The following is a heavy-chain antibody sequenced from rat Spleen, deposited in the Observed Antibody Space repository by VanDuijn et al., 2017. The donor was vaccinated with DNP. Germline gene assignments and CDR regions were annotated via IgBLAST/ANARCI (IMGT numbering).Heavy chain of an antibody. CDR3: AREEQLSLYYAMDA. V-gene: IGHV5-19*01. CDR1: GFNFNDYW. CDR2: ISPSGSRT. D-gene: IGHD1-2*01. J-gene: IGHJ4*01. Sequence: EVKLVESGGGLVQPGRSLKLSCAASGFNFNDYWMGWVRQAPKKGLEWVAAISPSGSRTYYLDSVKGRFTISRDNANHTLYLQMDSLRSEDTATYYCAREEQLSLYYAMDAWGQGTSVTVSS.